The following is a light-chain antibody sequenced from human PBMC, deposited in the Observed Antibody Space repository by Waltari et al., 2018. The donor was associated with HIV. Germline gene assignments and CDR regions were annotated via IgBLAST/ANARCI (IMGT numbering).Light chain of an antibody. Sequence: SELTQDPAVSVALGQTVRITCQGDSLRNYYATWYQQKPGQAPVFVIYGKNNRPSGIPDRFSGSSSGNTASLTITATQADDEADYYCNSWDTNPEGVVFGGGTKLTVL. CDR1: SLRNYY. V-gene: IGLV3-19*01. J-gene: IGLJ3*02. CDR2: GKN. CDR3: NSWDTNPEGVV.